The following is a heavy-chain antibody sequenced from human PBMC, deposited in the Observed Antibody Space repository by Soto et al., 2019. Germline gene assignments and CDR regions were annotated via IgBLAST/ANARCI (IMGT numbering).Heavy chain of an antibody. V-gene: IGHV1-69*13. D-gene: IGHD1-26*01. CDR1: GGTFSSYA. J-gene: IGHJ6*02. CDR2: IIPIFGTA. Sequence: ASVKVSCKASGGTFSSYAISWVRQAPGQGLEWMGGIIPIFGTANYAQKFQGRVTITADESTSTAYMELSSLRSEDTAVYYCARVTKWEHRDYYYYGMDVWGQGTTVTVSS. CDR3: ARVTKWEHRDYYYYGMDV.